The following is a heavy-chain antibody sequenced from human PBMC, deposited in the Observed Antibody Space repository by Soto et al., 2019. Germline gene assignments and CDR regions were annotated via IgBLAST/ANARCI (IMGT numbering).Heavy chain of an antibody. CDR2: ISTYNANT. CDR1: GFTFSNYG. J-gene: IGHJ4*02. V-gene: IGHV1-18*01. D-gene: IGHD5-12*01. CDR3: ARDFVPGYTGYSDY. Sequence: ASVKVSCKASGFTFSNYGINWVRQAPGQGLEWMGWISTYNANTNFAQKFQGRVTMTKDTSTSTAYMELRSLRSDDTAVYFCARDFVPGYTGYSDYWGQGTLVTVSS.